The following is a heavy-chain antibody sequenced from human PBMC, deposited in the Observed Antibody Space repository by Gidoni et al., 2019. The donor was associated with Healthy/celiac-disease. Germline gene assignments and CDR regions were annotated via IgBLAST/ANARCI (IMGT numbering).Heavy chain of an antibody. CDR1: GFPFSSSG. J-gene: IGHJ4*02. D-gene: IGHD2-15*01. CDR2: ISYDGSNK. V-gene: IGHV3-30*18. Sequence: QVQLVESVGGVVQPGRSLRLSCAASGFPFSSSGMHWVRQAPGKGLEWVAVISYDGSNKYYADSVKGRFTISRDNSKNTLYLQMNSLRAEDTAVYYCAKAGPVYCSGGSCYPPAYWGQGTLVTVSS. CDR3: AKAGPVYCSGGSCYPPAY.